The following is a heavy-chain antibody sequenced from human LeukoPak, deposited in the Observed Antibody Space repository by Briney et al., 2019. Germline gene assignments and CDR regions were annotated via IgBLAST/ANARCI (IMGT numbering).Heavy chain of an antibody. Sequence: SETLSLTCTVSGDPISSDLYYWNWIRQPAGKGLEWIGRFYNSGRTNFNPSLKSRVTISADTSKNQFSLKLRSVTAADTAVYYCARGDLKSDWFDPWGQGTLVIVST. CDR1: GDPISSDLYY. CDR2: FYNSGRT. D-gene: IGHD3-3*01. V-gene: IGHV4-61*02. J-gene: IGHJ5*02. CDR3: ARGDLKSDWFDP.